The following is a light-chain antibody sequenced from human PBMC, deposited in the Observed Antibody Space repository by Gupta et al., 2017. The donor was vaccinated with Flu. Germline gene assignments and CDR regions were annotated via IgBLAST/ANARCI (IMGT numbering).Light chain of an antibody. V-gene: IGLV2-14*01. CDR2: EVI. Sequence: QSALTQPASVSGSPGQSITISCTGTSSDVGGYNYVSWYQHHPGKAPKLMIYEVINRPSGVSNRFAGSKSGNTASITISVHQAEDDADYYCTSNTSSNSLEFGGGTKLTVL. CDR1: SSDVGGYNY. CDR3: TSNTSSNSLE. J-gene: IGLJ3*02.